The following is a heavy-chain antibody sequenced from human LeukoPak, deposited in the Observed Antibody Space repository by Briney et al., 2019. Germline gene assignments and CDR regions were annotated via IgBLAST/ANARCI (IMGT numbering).Heavy chain of an antibody. CDR1: GGSISSSSYY. V-gene: IGHV4-39*07. CDR3: ARDPLTSSWSFFDY. Sequence: PSETLSLTCTVSGGSISSSSYYWGWIRQPPGKGLEWIGSIYYSGSTYYNPSLKSRVTISVDTSKNQFSLKLSSVTAADTAVYYCARDPLTSSWSFFDYWGQGTLVTVSS. J-gene: IGHJ4*02. CDR2: IYYSGST. D-gene: IGHD6-13*01.